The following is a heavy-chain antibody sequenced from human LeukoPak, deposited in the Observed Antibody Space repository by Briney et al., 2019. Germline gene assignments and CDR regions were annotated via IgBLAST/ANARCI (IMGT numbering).Heavy chain of an antibody. J-gene: IGHJ5*02. CDR2: IYYSGKT. V-gene: IGHV4-30-4*08. D-gene: IGHD3-10*01. CDR1: GGSISSGDFY. Sequence: TETLSLTCTVSGGSISSGDFYWSWIRQAPGKGLEWIGYIYYSGKTDSNPSLKSRIIISVDTSKNQFSLQLSSVTAADTAVYYCARDKGLLWDGAPVGSNWFDPWGQGTLVTASS. CDR3: ARDKGLLWDGAPVGSNWFDP.